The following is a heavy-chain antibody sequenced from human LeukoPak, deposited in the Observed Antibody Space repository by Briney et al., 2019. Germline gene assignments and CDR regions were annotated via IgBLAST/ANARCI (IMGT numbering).Heavy chain of an antibody. J-gene: IGHJ4*02. CDR3: ASHGGHDYFDY. CDR1: VLTFNDYY. V-gene: IGHV3-11*06. Sequence: VGSLRLSCAVSVLTFNDYYMSSVRPAPRKGLERLSYISHTSSYTKYAHSVRGRFTISRDNAKNSLYLQMNNLRAEDTAVYYCASHGGHDYFDYWGQGTLVTVSS. D-gene: IGHD5-12*01. CDR2: ISHTSSYT.